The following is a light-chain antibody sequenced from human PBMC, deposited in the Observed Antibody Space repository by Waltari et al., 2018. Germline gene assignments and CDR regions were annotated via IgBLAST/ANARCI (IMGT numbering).Light chain of an antibody. CDR3: QQYNNWPPGT. CDR1: QSVSYD. V-gene: IGKV3-15*01. CDR2: GAS. J-gene: IGKJ1*01. Sequence: EILMTQSPATLSVSPGERATLSCRARQSVSYDLAGYQQKPGQAPRLLIYGASARATGIPARFSGSGSGTEFTLTISSLQSEDFAVYYCQQYNNWPPGTFGQGTKVEIK.